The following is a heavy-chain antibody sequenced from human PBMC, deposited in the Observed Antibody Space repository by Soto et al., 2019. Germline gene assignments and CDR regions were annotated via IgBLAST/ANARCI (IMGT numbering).Heavy chain of an antibody. V-gene: IGHV1-69*06. CDR2: IVPIYRTA. J-gene: IGHJ6*02. Sequence: GASVKVSCKASGGTFSSYRINWVRQAPGQGLEWMGGIVPIYRTADYAQKFQGRVTITADKSTSTAYMELSSLRSEDTAVYYCARPITIFGVVTSYGMDVWGQGTTVTVSS. D-gene: IGHD3-3*01. CDR3: ARPITIFGVVTSYGMDV. CDR1: GGTFSSYR.